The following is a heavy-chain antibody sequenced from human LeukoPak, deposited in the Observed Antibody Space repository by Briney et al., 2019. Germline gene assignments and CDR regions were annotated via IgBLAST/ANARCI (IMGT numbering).Heavy chain of an antibody. CDR1: GFTFSSYA. CDR2: ISYDGSNK. V-gene: IGHV3-30*04. Sequence: GGSLRLSCAASGFTFSSYAMHWVRQAPGKGLEWVAVISYDGSNKYYADSVKGRFTISRDNSKNTLYLQMNSLRAEDTAVYYCARDKQWLVTLDYWGQGTVVTVSS. D-gene: IGHD6-19*01. CDR3: ARDKQWLVTLDY. J-gene: IGHJ4*02.